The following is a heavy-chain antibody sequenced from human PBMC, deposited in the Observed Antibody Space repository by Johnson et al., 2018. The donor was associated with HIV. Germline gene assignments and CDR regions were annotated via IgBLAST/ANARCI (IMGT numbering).Heavy chain of an antibody. CDR1: GVTFSSYG. Sequence: AAGGVTFSSYGMHWVRQAPGKGLEWVANIKQDGSEKYYVDSVKGRFTISRDNAKNSLYLQMNSLRAEDTAVYYCARDQSDIVVVVAASDAFDIWGQGTMVTVSS. CDR2: IKQDGSEK. D-gene: IGHD2-15*01. J-gene: IGHJ3*02. CDR3: ARDQSDIVVVVAASDAFDI. V-gene: IGHV3-7*01.